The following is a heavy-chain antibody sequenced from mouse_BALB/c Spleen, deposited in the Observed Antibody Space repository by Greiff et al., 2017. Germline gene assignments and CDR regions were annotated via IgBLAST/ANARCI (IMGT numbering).Heavy chain of an antibody. CDR3: TRGEAFTTATRFAY. Sequence: EVKVVESGTVLARPGASVKMSCKASGYTFTSYWMHWVKQRPGQGLEWIGAIYPGNSDTSYNQKFKGKAKLTAVTSTSTAYMELSSLTNEDSAVYYCTRGEAFTTATRFAYWGQGTLVTVSA. J-gene: IGHJ3*01. V-gene: IGHV1-5*01. CDR1: GYTFTSYW. D-gene: IGHD1-2*01. CDR2: IYPGNSDT.